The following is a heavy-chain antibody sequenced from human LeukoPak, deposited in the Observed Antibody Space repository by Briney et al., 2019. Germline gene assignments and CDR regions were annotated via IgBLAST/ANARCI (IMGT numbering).Heavy chain of an antibody. V-gene: IGHV1-2*02. CDR3: ARDQPPPYDSSGYYTEGYFQH. J-gene: IGHJ1*01. CDR1: GYTFTCYY. Sequence: ASVKVSCKASGYTFTCYYMHWVRQAPGQGLEWMGWINPNSGGTNYAQKFQGRVTMTRDTSISTAYMELSRLRSDDTAVYYCARDQPPPYDSSGYYTEGYFQHWGQGTLVTVSS. CDR2: INPNSGGT. D-gene: IGHD3-22*01.